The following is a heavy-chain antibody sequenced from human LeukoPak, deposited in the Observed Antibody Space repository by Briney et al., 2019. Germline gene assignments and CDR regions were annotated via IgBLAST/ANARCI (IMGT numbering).Heavy chain of an antibody. D-gene: IGHD3-9*01. V-gene: IGHV4-34*01. CDR2: INHSGST. CDR3: ARDLVDGILTGYYFLDY. J-gene: IGHJ4*02. Sequence: MPSETLSLTYAVDGGSFSGDYWSCIHQLPPMRLHWFGEINHSGSTNYNPSLKSRVTISVDTSKNQFSLKLSSVTAADTAVYYCARDLVDGILTGYYFLDYWGQGTLVTVSS. CDR1: GGSFSGDY.